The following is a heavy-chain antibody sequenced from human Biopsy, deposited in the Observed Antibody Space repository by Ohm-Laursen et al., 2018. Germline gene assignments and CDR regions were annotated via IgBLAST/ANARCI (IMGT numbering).Heavy chain of an antibody. D-gene: IGHD5-24*01. J-gene: IGHJ2*01. V-gene: IGHV4-59*07. CDR3: ASAGYNPDWNFDL. CDR1: GDTISTYY. CDR2: IHYTGHI. Sequence: SDTLSLTCTVSGDTISTYYWNWIRQTPGKGLEWIGYIHYTGHIRINPSLNSRATISVDTSKDQFSLKLSSLTAADTAVYYCASAGYNPDWNFDLWGRGTRVTVSS.